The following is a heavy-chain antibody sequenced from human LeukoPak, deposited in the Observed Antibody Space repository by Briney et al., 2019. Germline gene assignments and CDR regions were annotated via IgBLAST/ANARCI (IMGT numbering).Heavy chain of an antibody. V-gene: IGHV3-21*01. J-gene: IGHJ6*02. CDR1: GFTFSSYS. CDR2: ISSSSSYI. Sequence: GGSLRLSCAASGFTFSSYSMNWVRQAPGKGLEWVSSISSSSSYIYYADSVKGRFTISRDNSKNTLYLQMNSLRAEDTAVYYCARDQRLGYYYYGMDVWGQGTTVTVSS. D-gene: IGHD6-25*01. CDR3: ARDQRLGYYYYGMDV.